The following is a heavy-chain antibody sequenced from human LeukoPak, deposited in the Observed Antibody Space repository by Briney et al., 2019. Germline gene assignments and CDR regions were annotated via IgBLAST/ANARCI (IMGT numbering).Heavy chain of an antibody. V-gene: IGHV5-51*01. CDR3: ARLPTVTTPLFHY. J-gene: IGHJ4*02. D-gene: IGHD4-17*01. Sequence: GEPLKISCKGSGYTFSSYWIAWVRQVPGKGLEWMGIIYPGDSDTRYSPSFQGQVTISADKSISTAYLQWNSLKASDTAMYYCARLPTVTTPLFHYWGQGTLVTVSS. CDR2: IYPGDSDT. CDR1: GYTFSSYW.